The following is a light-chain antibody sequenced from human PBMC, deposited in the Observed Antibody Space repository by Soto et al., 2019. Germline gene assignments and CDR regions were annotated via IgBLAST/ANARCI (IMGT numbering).Light chain of an antibody. CDR2: DAS. CDR3: QQRSNWPPSLT. J-gene: IGKJ4*01. Sequence: ELEFTQSPAPLSLSPGERATLSCRASQSVSSYLAWYQQKPGQAPRLLIYDASNRATGIPARFSGSGSGTDFTLTISSLEPEDFAVYYCQQRSNWPPSLTFGGGTKV. V-gene: IGKV3-11*01. CDR1: QSVSSY.